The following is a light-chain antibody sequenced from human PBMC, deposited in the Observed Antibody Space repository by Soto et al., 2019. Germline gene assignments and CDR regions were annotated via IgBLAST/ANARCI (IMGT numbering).Light chain of an antibody. J-gene: IGLJ1*01. V-gene: IGLV2-8*01. CDR2: EVN. CDR1: SSDVGGFNY. CDR3: SSYAVTNIFV. Sequence: QSALTQPPSASGSPGQSVTISCSGTSSDVGGFNYVSWYQQHPGRAPKVLIYEVNKRPSGVPDRFSGSKSGSTASLTVSGLHAEDEDEYYCSSYAVTNIFVFGTGTKVTVL.